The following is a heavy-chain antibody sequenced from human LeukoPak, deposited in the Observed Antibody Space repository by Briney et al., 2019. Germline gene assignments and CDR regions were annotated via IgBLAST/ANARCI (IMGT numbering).Heavy chain of an antibody. CDR3: ARQRDGYSDY. V-gene: IGHV5-51*01. D-gene: IGHD5-24*01. CDR2: IYPGDSDT. CDR1: GYTFTSYW. Sequence: GASVKVSCKASGYTFTSYWIGWVRQMPGKGLEWMGIIYPGDSDTRYSPSFQGQVTISADKSISTAYLQWRSLKASDTAMYYCARQRDGYSDYWGQGTLVTVSS. J-gene: IGHJ4*02.